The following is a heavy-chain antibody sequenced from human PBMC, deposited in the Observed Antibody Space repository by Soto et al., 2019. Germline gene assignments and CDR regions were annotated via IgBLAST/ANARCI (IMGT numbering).Heavy chain of an antibody. V-gene: IGHV3-23*01. J-gene: IGHJ4*02. Sequence: GGSLRLSCAASGFTYSSYAMSWVRQAPGKGLEWVSGIIGSGSSTYHADSVKGRFTISRDNSKNTLDLQMNGLRAEDTAVYYCALFWSGSYPYAPFDYWGQGTLVTVSS. CDR2: IIGSGSST. CDR3: ALFWSGSYPYAPFDY. D-gene: IGHD1-26*01. CDR1: GFTYSSYA.